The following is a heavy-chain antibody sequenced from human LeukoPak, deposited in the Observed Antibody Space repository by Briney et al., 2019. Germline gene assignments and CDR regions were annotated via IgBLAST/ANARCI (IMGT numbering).Heavy chain of an antibody. Sequence: PGGSLRLSCAASGFTFDDYGMSWVRQAPGKGLKWVSGINWNGGSTGYADSVKGRFTISRDNAKNSLYLQMNSLRAEDTALYYCARGSYDSSGYYYLPPDYWGQGTLVTVSS. D-gene: IGHD3-22*01. CDR2: INWNGGST. CDR1: GFTFDDYG. J-gene: IGHJ4*02. V-gene: IGHV3-20*04. CDR3: ARGSYDSSGYYYLPPDY.